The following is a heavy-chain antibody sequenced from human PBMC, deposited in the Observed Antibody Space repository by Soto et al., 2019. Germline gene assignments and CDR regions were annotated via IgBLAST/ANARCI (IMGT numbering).Heavy chain of an antibody. Sequence: GGSLRLSYAASGFTFSSYAMHWVRQAPGKVLEWVAVISYDGSNKYYADSVKGRFTISRDNSKNTLYLQMNSLRAEDTAVYYCARGPSSLTRFDYWGQGTLVTVSS. V-gene: IGHV3-30-3*01. CDR3: ARGPSSLTRFDY. CDR2: ISYDGSNK. D-gene: IGHD2-2*01. CDR1: GFTFSSYA. J-gene: IGHJ4*02.